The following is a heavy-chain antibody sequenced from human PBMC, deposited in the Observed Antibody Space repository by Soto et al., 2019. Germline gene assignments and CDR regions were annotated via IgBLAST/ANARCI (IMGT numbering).Heavy chain of an antibody. CDR3: ARHVSEAYCGGDCQPYYYYYYGMDV. D-gene: IGHD2-21*02. CDR2: IYYSGST. CDR1: GGSISSSSYY. Sequence: SETLSLTCTVSGGSISSSSYYWGWIRQPPGKGLGWIGSIYYSGSTYYNPSLKSRVTISVDTSKNQFSLKLSSVTAADTAVYYCARHVSEAYCGGDCQPYYYYYYGMDVWGQGTTVTVSS. J-gene: IGHJ6*02. V-gene: IGHV4-39*01.